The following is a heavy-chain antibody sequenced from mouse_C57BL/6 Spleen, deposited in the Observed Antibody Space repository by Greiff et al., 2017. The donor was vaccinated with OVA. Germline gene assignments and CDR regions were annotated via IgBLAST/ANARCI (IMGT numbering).Heavy chain of an antibody. D-gene: IGHD1-1*01. CDR3: ARRDGSSYAYFDV. CDR2: ISSGGSYT. Sequence: EVQGVESGGDLVKPGGSLKLSCAASGFTFSSYGMSWVRQTPDKRLEWVATISSGGSYTYYPDSVKGRFTISRDNAKNTLYLQMSSLKSEDTAMYYGARRDGSSYAYFDVWGTGTTVTVSS. J-gene: IGHJ1*03. V-gene: IGHV5-6*01. CDR1: GFTFSSYG.